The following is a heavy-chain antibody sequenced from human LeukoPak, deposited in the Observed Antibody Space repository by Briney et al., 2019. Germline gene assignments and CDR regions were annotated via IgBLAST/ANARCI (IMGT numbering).Heavy chain of an antibody. J-gene: IGHJ4*02. Sequence: GGSLRLSCSASGFTFSSYAMNWVRQAPGKGLEYVSAITSNGGSTYYADSVKGRFTISRDNSKNTLYLQMSSLRVEDTAVYYCVKGRCSGSSCYGGDYWGQGTLVTVSS. D-gene: IGHD2-2*01. CDR2: ITSNGGST. CDR1: GFTFSSYA. V-gene: IGHV3-64D*06. CDR3: VKGRCSGSSCYGGDY.